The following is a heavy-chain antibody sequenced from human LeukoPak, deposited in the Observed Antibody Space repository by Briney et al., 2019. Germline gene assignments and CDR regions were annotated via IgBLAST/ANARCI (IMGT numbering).Heavy chain of an antibody. CDR3: ARDQGNDYGDYIPDY. CDR1: GFTFSSYS. J-gene: IGHJ4*02. V-gene: IGHV3-48*02. CDR2: ISSSSSTI. Sequence: PGGSLRLSCAASGFTFSSYSMNWVRQAPGKGLEWVSYISSSSSTIYYADSVKGRFTISRDNAKNSLYLQMNSLRDEDTAVYYCARDQGNDYGDYIPDYWGQGTLVTVSS. D-gene: IGHD4-17*01.